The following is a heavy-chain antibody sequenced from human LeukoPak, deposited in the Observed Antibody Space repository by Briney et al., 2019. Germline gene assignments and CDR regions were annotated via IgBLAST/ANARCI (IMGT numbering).Heavy chain of an antibody. J-gene: IGHJ4*02. CDR3: ARGSVFMGYASFDY. Sequence: PSETLSLTCTVSGGSINNYYWSWVRQPPGAGLEWLAYIYYTGSTNYNPSLKTRLTISVDTSKNQFSLRLNSVTAADTAVYYCARGSVFMGYASFDYWGQGALVTVSS. CDR1: GGSINNYY. CDR2: IYYTGST. V-gene: IGHV4-59*08. D-gene: IGHD2-2*01.